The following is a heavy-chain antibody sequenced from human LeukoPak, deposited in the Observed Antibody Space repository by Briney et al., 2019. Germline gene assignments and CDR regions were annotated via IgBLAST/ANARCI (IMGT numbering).Heavy chain of an antibody. Sequence: GGSLRLSCAASGFTFSDYQMSWIRQAPGKGLEWMSYIRSSGSDTYYAESVKGRFTISRDNTKNALYLQMNSRRADDTAVYYCARRGANSGHTFDYWGQGTLVSVSS. CDR3: ARRGANSGHTFDY. V-gene: IGHV3-11*01. D-gene: IGHD5-12*01. CDR2: IRSSGSDT. CDR1: GFTFSDYQ. J-gene: IGHJ4*02.